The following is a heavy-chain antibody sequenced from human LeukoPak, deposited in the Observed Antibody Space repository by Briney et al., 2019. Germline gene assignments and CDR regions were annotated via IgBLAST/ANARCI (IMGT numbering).Heavy chain of an antibody. Sequence: SVKVSCKASGGTFTSYTISWVRQAPGQGLEWMGRIIPILGIANYAQKFQGRVTITADKSTSTAYMELSSLRSEDTAVYYCARAAGYSYGFRVFDYWGQGTLVTVSS. V-gene: IGHV1-69*02. CDR3: ARAAGYSYGFRVFDY. CDR2: IIPILGIA. D-gene: IGHD5-18*01. CDR1: GGTFTSYT. J-gene: IGHJ4*02.